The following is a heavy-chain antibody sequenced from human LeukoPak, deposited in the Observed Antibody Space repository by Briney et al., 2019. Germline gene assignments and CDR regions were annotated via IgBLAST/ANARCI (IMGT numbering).Heavy chain of an antibody. CDR3: AREGSSSDTHFDY. V-gene: IGHV4-59*01. Sequence: SETLSLTCTVSGGSISSYYWSWIRQPPGKGLEWIGYIYYSGNTNYNPSLKSRVTILVDTSKNQFSLKLSSVTAADTAVYYCAREGSSSDTHFDYWGQGTLVTVSS. J-gene: IGHJ4*02. CDR1: GGSISSYY. D-gene: IGHD6-6*01. CDR2: IYYSGNT.